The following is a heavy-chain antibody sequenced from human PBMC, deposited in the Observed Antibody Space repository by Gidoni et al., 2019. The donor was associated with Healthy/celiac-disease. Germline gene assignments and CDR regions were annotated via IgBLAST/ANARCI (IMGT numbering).Heavy chain of an antibody. CDR2: IYYSGST. Sequence: QLQLQESGPGLVKPSETLSLTCTVSGGSISSSSYYWGWIRQPPGKGLEWIGSIYYSGSTYYNPSLKSRVTISVDTSKNQFSLKLSSVTAADTAVYYCARHGRIYYMDVWGKGTTVTVSS. V-gene: IGHV4-39*01. CDR1: GGSISSSSYY. CDR3: ARHGRIYYMDV. J-gene: IGHJ6*03.